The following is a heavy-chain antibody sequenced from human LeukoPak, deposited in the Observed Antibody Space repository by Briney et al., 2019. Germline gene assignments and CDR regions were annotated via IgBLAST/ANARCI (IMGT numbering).Heavy chain of an antibody. V-gene: IGHV4-34*01. Sequence: PSETLSLTCAVYGGSFSGYYWSWIRQPPGKGLEWIGEINHSGSTNYNPSLKSRVTISVDTSKNQFSLKLSSVTAADTAVYYCARAFSYYGYYYMDVWGKGTTVTV. CDR1: GGSFSGYY. J-gene: IGHJ6*03. D-gene: IGHD3-10*01. CDR3: ARAFSYYGYYYMDV. CDR2: INHSGST.